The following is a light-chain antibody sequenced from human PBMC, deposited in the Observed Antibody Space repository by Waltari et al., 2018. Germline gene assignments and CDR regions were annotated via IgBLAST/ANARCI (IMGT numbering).Light chain of an antibody. CDR2: DVS. CDR3: CSYAGAYTFV. Sequence: QSALTQPRSVSGSPGQSVTISCTGTSSDVGGYNYVSWYQQYPGKAPRVVIYDVSKRPSWVPDRFSGSKSGNTASLTISGLQAEDEADYYCCSYAGAYTFVFGTGTKVTV. J-gene: IGLJ1*01. CDR1: SSDVGGYNY. V-gene: IGLV2-11*01.